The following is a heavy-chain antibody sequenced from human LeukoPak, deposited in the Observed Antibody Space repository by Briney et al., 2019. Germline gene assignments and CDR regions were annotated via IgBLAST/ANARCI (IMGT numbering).Heavy chain of an antibody. CDR2: IWYDGSNK. J-gene: IGHJ4*02. CDR1: VFTFSSYC. D-gene: IGHD3-22*01. CDR3: AKGGYWGYSTRGFDY. V-gene: IGHV3-33*06. Sequence: GGSLRLSCAASVFTFSSYCMHWVRQAPGKGLEWVAVIWYDGSNKYYADSVKGRLTISRDNSKNTLYLQMNSLRAEDTAVYYCAKGGYWGYSTRGFDYWGQGTLVTVSS.